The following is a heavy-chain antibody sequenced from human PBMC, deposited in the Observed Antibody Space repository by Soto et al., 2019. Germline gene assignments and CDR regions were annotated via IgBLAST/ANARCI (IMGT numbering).Heavy chain of an antibody. CDR1: GYTFTSYA. V-gene: IGHV1-3*01. CDR3: ARDQGSGAFDY. Sequence: QVQLVQSGAEVKKPGASVKVSCKASGYTFTSYAINWVRQAPGQRLEWMGWINAGNNNTKYSQKFQGRVTISRDTSATTAYMELSSLRSEDTAVNYCARDQGSGAFDYWGQGTLVTVSS. J-gene: IGHJ4*02. CDR2: INAGNNNT. D-gene: IGHD6-19*01.